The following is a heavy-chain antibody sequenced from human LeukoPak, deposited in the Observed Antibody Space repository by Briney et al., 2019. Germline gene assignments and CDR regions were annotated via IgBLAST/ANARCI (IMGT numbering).Heavy chain of an antibody. D-gene: IGHD1-26*01. CDR3: ARPYSGTHSYFDC. CDR2: IYYSGST. J-gene: IGHJ4*02. Sequence: SETLSLTCTVSGGSISSYYWIWTRQPPGKGLEWIGHIYYSGSTNYNPSLKSRVTISIDTSKNQFSLKLNSVTAADTAVYYCARPYSGTHSYFDCWGQGTLVTVSS. CDR1: GGSISSYY. V-gene: IGHV4-59*08.